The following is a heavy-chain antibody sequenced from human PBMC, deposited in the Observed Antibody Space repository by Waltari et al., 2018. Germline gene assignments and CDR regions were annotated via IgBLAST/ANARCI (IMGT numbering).Heavy chain of an antibody. D-gene: IGHD3-10*01. J-gene: IGHJ4*02. CDR3: ARGSPTGRGSGSPLRY. CDR2: INHSGST. Sequence: QVQLQQWGAGLLKPSEPLSLTCPVYGGSFSGYSWSLIRQPPGKGLEWIGEINHSGSTNYNPSLKSRVTISVDTSKNQFSLKLSSVTAADTAVYYCARGSPTGRGSGSPLRYWGQGTLVTVSS. V-gene: IGHV4-34*01. CDR1: GGSFSGYS.